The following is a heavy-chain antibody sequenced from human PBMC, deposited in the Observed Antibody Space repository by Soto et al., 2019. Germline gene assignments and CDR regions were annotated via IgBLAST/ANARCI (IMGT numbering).Heavy chain of an antibody. D-gene: IGHD3-9*01. Sequence: PSETLSLTCTVSGGSISSYYWSWIRQPPGKGLEWIGHIYYSGSTNYNPSLKSRVTIPVDTSKNQFSMKMRSVTAADTAVYYRARAFRPNGLTGYYTYYYYGMDVCGQGTTVTVYS. CDR1: GGSISSYY. CDR2: IYYSGST. V-gene: IGHV4-59*01. J-gene: IGHJ6*02. CDR3: ARAFRPNGLTGYYTYYYYGMDV.